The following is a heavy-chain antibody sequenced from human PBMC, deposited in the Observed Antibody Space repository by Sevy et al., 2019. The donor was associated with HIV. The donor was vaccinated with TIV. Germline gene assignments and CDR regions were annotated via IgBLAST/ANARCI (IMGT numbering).Heavy chain of an antibody. J-gene: IGHJ3*02. V-gene: IGHV4-39*01. D-gene: IGHD3-22*01. CDR1: GGSISSSSYY. CDR2: IYYSGST. CDR3: ASQIYYYDTSGYSRDAFDI. Sequence: SETLSLTCTVSGGSISSSSYYWGWIRQPPGKGLEWIGSIYYSGSTYYNPCLKSRVTISVDTSKNQFSLKLSSVTAADTAVYYCASQIYYYDTSGYSRDAFDIWGQGTMVTVSS.